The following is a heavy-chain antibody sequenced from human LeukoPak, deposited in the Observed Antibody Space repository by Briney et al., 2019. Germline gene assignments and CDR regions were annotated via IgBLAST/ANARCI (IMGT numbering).Heavy chain of an antibody. D-gene: IGHD1-14*01. Sequence: SETLSLTCTVSGGSISSSSYYWGWIRQPPGKGLEWIGSIDYSGSTYYNPSLKSRVTISVDTSKNQFSLKLSSVTAADTAVYYCARRGSMTGFDYWGQGTLVTVSS. J-gene: IGHJ4*02. CDR2: IDYSGST. CDR1: GGSISSSSYY. V-gene: IGHV4-39*01. CDR3: ARRGSMTGFDY.